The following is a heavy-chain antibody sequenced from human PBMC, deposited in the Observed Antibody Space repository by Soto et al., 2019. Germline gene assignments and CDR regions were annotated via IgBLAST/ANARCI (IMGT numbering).Heavy chain of an antibody. V-gene: IGHV1-18*01. J-gene: IGHJ5*01. CDR1: GYTFSTDG. D-gene: IGHD3-16*01. CDR2: ISGYNGNT. Sequence: QVQLVQSGAEVKKPGASVKVSCKASGYTFSTDGISWLRQAPGQGLEWMGWISGYNGNTKYAQKLQGRVTMTTDTSTTTAYMELRSLTSDDTAVYYCARDGGPTVVDSWGQVALVTVAS. CDR3: ARDGGPTVVDS.